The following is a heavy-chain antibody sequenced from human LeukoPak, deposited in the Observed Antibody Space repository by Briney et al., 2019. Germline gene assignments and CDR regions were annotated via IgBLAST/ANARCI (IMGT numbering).Heavy chain of an antibody. J-gene: IGHJ4*02. V-gene: IGHV4-59*08. CDR3: ARHKEESGAYRPNDY. Sequence: PSETLSLTCTVSGGSISSFYWNWIRQPPGKGLEWIGFIYYTGSTDYNPSLKSRVTMSVDTSKNQFSLKLSSVTAADTAVYYCARHKEESGAYRPNDYWGQGTLVTVSS. CDR1: GGSISSFY. D-gene: IGHD1-1*01. CDR2: IYYTGST.